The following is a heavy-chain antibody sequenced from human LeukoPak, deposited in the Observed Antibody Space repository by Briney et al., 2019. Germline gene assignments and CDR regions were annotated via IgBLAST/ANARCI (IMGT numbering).Heavy chain of an antibody. J-gene: IGHJ4*02. Sequence: ASVKVSCKASGYTFTGYYMHWVRQAPGQGLEWMGWINPNSGGTNYAQKFQGRVTMTRDTFISTAYMELSRLRSDDTAVYYCAVGIAAAPSFDYWGQGTLVTVSS. CDR3: AVGIAAAPSFDY. V-gene: IGHV1-2*02. D-gene: IGHD6-13*01. CDR2: INPNSGGT. CDR1: GYTFTGYY.